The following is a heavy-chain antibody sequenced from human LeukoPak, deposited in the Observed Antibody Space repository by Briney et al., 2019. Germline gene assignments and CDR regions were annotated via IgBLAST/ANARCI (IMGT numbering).Heavy chain of an antibody. J-gene: IGHJ5*02. CDR2: ISGSGGST. V-gene: IGHV3-23*01. CDR3: ARDRREAWFDP. Sequence: GRSLRLSCAASGFAFSTYAMSWVRQAPGKGLEWVSAISGSGGSTYYADSVKGRFTISRDNAKNSLYLQMNSLRAEDTAVYYCARDRREAWFDPWGQGTLVTVSS. CDR1: GFAFSTYA.